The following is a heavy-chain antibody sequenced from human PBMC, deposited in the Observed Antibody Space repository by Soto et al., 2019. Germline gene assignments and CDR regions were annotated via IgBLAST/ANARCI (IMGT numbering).Heavy chain of an antibody. Sequence: ASVKVSCKASGGTFSSYTISWVRQAPGQGLEWMGRIIPILGIANYAQKFQGRVTITADKSTSTAYMELSSLRSEDTAVYYCARDALRYCSSTSCPHDYYYYYMDVWGKGTTVTVSS. D-gene: IGHD2-2*01. V-gene: IGHV1-69*04. J-gene: IGHJ6*03. CDR1: GGTFSSYT. CDR2: IIPILGIA. CDR3: ARDALRYCSSTSCPHDYYYYYMDV.